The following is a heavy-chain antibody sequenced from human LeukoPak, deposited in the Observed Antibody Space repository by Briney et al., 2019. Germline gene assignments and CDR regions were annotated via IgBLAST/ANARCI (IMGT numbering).Heavy chain of an antibody. V-gene: IGHV4-59*01. J-gene: IGHJ5*02. CDR2: IYYSGST. CDR3: AGDGDGYERWFDP. Sequence: SETLSLTCTVSGGSISSYYWSWIRQPPGKGLEWIGYIYYSGSTNYNPSLKSRVTISVDTSKNQFSLKLSSVTAADTAVYYCAGDGDGYERWFDPWGQGTLVTVSS. D-gene: IGHD5-24*01. CDR1: GGSISSYY.